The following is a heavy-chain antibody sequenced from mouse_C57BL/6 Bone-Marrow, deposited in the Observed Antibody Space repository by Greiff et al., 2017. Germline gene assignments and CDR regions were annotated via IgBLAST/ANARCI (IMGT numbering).Heavy chain of an antibody. CDR3: ARTRWLLPLSYAMDY. D-gene: IGHD2-3*01. CDR1: GFSLTSYG. V-gene: IGHV2-2*01. Sequence: VKLQESGPGLVQPSQSLSITCTVSGFSLTSYGVHWVRQSPGKGLEWLGVIWSGGSTDYNAAFISRLSISKDNSKSQVFFKMNSLQADDTAIYYCARTRWLLPLSYAMDYWGQGTSVTVSS. J-gene: IGHJ4*01. CDR2: IWSGGST.